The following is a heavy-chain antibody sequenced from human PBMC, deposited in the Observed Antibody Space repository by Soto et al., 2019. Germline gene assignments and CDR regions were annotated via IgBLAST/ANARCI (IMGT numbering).Heavy chain of an antibody. CDR3: ARDGSVADTYYYYGMDV. V-gene: IGHV1-2*04. CDR2: INPNSGGT. CDR1: GYTFTGYY. J-gene: IGHJ6*02. Sequence: ALVKVSCKASGYTFTGYYMHWVRQAPGQGLEWMGWINPNSGGTNYAQKFQGWVTMTRDTSISTAYMELSRLRSDDTAVYYCARDGSVADTYYYYGMDVWGQGTTVTVSS. D-gene: IGHD6-19*01.